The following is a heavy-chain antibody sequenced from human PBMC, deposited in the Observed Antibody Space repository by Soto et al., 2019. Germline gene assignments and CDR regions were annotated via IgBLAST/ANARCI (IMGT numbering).Heavy chain of an antibody. CDR2: IYYSGST. J-gene: IGHJ4*02. Sequence: SETLSLTCTVSGGSISSSSYYWGWIRQPPGKGLEWIGSIYYSGSTYYNPSLKSRVTISVDTSKNQFSLKLSSVTAADTAVYYCARVPKTGDWNLPFDYWGQGTLVTVSS. CDR1: GGSISSSSYY. D-gene: IGHD1-1*01. CDR3: ARVPKTGDWNLPFDY. V-gene: IGHV4-39*01.